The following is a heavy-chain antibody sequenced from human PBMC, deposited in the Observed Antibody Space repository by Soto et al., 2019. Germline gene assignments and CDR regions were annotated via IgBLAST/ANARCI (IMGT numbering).Heavy chain of an antibody. V-gene: IGHV3-33*01. D-gene: IGHD4-17*01. J-gene: IGHJ5*02. Sequence: QVQLVESGGGVVQPGRSLRLSCAASGFTFSSYGMHWVRQAPGKGLEWVAVIWYDGSNKYYADSVKGRFTISRDNSKNTVYLQMNSLRAEDTAVYYCARGPGIDYGVTGWFDPWGQGTLVTVSS. CDR2: IWYDGSNK. CDR1: GFTFSSYG. CDR3: ARGPGIDYGVTGWFDP.